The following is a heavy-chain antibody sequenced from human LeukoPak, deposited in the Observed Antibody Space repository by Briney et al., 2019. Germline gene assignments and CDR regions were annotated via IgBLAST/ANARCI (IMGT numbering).Heavy chain of an antibody. Sequence: ASVKVSCKVSGYTLTELSMHWVRQAPGKGLEWMGGFDPEDGETIYAQKFQGRVTMTEDTSTDTAYMELSSLRSEDTAVYYCATHHPGHFWSGYLIDYWGQGTLVTVSS. D-gene: IGHD3-3*02. V-gene: IGHV1-24*01. J-gene: IGHJ4*02. CDR1: GYTLTELS. CDR2: FDPEDGET. CDR3: ATHHPGHFWSGYLIDY.